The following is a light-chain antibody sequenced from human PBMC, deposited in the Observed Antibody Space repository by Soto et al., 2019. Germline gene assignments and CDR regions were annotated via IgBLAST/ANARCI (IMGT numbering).Light chain of an antibody. Sequence: EVEVTQSPATLSLSPGESATLSCRASQTVSSYLAWYQHKPGQPPRLLIYDVSNRATGIPARFSGSGSGTDFTLTISSLEPEDFAVYFCHQRSIWQTTFGQGTRLEI. J-gene: IGKJ5*01. V-gene: IGKV3-11*01. CDR3: HQRSIWQTT. CDR1: QTVSSY. CDR2: DVS.